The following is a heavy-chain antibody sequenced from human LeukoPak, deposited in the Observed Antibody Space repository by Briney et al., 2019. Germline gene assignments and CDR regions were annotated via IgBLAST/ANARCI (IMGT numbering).Heavy chain of an antibody. CDR3: ARVPMGVRYPVAQNNKFDY. CDR2: ISAYNGNT. V-gene: IGHV1-18*01. Sequence: ASVKVSCKASGYTFTSYGISWVRQAPGQGLEWMGWISAYNGNTNCAQKLQGRVTMTTDTSTSTAYMELRSLRSDDTAVYYCARVPMGVRYPVAQNNKFDYWGQGTLVTVSS. CDR1: GYTFTSYG. D-gene: IGHD6-19*01. J-gene: IGHJ4*02.